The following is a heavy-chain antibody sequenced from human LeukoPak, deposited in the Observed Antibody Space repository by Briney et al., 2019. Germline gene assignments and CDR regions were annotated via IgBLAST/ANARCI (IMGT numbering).Heavy chain of an antibody. J-gene: IGHJ6*03. D-gene: IGHD3-3*01. Sequence: GSLRLSCAASGFTVSSNYMSWVRQPPGKGLEWIGEIYHSGSTNYNPSLKSRVTISVDKSKNQFSLKLSSVTAADTAVYYCARARSTIFGVVRVYYYMDVWGKGTTVTVSS. V-gene: IGHV4-4*02. CDR1: GFTVSSNY. CDR2: IYHSGST. CDR3: ARARSTIFGVVRVYYYMDV.